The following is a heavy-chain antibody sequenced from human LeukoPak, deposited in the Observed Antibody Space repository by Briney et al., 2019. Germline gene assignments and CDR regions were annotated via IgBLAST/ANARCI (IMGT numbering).Heavy chain of an antibody. Sequence: PGGSLRLSCAASGFTVSSNYMKWVRQAPGKGLEWVSIIYSGGYTNYADSVKGRFTISRDNSKNTLYLQMNSLRAEDTAVYYCARYYDSSGSLPGALDLWGQGTMVTVPS. D-gene: IGHD3-22*01. V-gene: IGHV3-53*01. J-gene: IGHJ3*01. CDR3: ARYYDSSGSLPGALDL. CDR1: GFTVSSNY. CDR2: IYSGGYT.